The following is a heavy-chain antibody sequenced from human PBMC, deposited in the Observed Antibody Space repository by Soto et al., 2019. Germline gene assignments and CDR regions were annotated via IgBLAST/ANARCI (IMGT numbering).Heavy chain of an antibody. CDR2: IYYTGST. V-gene: IGHV4-31*03. Sequence: QVQLQESGPGLVKPSQTLSLTCTVSGASITSGGYYCSWICQHSGTGLEWIGYIYYTGSTYYSPSLKSRVIMSVDASKNQFSLKMTSVTAADTAVYYCARGDNYFEYWGQGTLVTVSS. J-gene: IGHJ4*02. CDR1: GASITSGGYY. CDR3: ARGDNYFEY.